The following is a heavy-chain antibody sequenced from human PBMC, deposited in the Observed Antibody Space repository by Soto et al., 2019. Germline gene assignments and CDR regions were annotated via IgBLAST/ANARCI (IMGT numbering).Heavy chain of an antibody. CDR3: AAAVDTAMVAFDI. CDR2: IVVGSGNT. J-gene: IGHJ3*02. D-gene: IGHD5-18*01. CDR1: GFTFTSSA. V-gene: IGHV1-58*02. Sequence: SVKVSCKASGFTFTSSAMQWVRQARGQRLEWIGWIVVGSGNTNYAQKFQERVTITRDMSTSTAYMELSSLRSEDTAVYYCAAAVDTAMVAFDIWGQGTMVTVSS.